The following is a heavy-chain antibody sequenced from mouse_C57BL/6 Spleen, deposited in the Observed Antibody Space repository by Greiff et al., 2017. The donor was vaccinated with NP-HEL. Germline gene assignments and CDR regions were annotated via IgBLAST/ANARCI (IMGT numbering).Heavy chain of an antibody. CDR3: ARRTTVVAGYYAMDY. J-gene: IGHJ4*01. CDR2: ISSGSSTI. CDR1: GFTFSDYG. V-gene: IGHV5-17*01. D-gene: IGHD1-1*01. Sequence: EVKVVESGGGLVKPGGSLKLSCAASGFTFSDYGMHWVRQAPEKGLEWVAYISSGSSTIYYADTVKGRFTISRDNAKNTLFLQMTSLRSEDTAMYYCARRTTVVAGYYAMDYWGQGTSVTVSS.